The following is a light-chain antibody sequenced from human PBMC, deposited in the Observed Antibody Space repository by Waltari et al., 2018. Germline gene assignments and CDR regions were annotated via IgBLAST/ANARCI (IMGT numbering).Light chain of an antibody. CDR2: EKR. CDR1: SSNIGNNY. Sequence: QSVLTQPPSVSAAPGQRVTISCSGGSSNIGNNYVSWYRQFPGTAPKLLIYEKRERPSGIPGRFSGSKSGTSATLDITGLQAGDEADYYCGTWDSSLSGAVFGGGTHLTVL. CDR3: GTWDSSLSGAV. V-gene: IGLV1-51*02. J-gene: IGLJ7*01.